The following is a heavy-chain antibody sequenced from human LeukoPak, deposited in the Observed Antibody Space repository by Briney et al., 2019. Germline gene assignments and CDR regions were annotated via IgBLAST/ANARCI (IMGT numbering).Heavy chain of an antibody. D-gene: IGHD3-22*01. CDR2: IRQDGSQK. J-gene: IGHJ4*02. CDR3: ARLIASRITMIVVVPYYFDY. V-gene: IGHV3-7*01. Sequence: GGSLRLSCAASGFTFSNFWMSWVRQAPGKGLEWVATIRQDGSQKYYVDSVKGRFTISRDNAKNSLYLQMNSLRAEDTAVYYCARLIASRITMIVVVPYYFDYWGQGTLVTVSS. CDR1: GFTFSNFW.